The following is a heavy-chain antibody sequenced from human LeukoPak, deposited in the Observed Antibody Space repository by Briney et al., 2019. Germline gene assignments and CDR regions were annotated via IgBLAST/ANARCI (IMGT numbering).Heavy chain of an antibody. CDR2: INPNSGGT. CDR1: GYTFTDYY. J-gene: IGHJ6*03. D-gene: IGHD4-17*01. Sequence: ASVKVSCKASGYTFTDYYLHWVRQAPGQGLEWMGWINPNSGGTNYAQKFQGRVTMTRDTSISTAYMELSRLRSDDTAVYYCARDTDYGDYAYYYYMDVWGKGTTVTISS. CDR3: ARDTDYGDYAYYYYMDV. V-gene: IGHV1-2*02.